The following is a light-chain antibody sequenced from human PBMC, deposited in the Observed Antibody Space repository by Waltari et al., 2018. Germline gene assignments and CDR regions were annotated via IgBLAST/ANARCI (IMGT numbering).Light chain of an antibody. J-gene: IGKJ3*01. CDR2: DAS. CDR1: QSVDSY. Sequence: EIVLTQSPATLSLSPGERATLSCRASQSVDSYLAWYQQKPGQSPRLLIYDASDRAAGIPARFSGSGSGTDFTLTIDSLEPEDFAVYYCQQRRSSPQTFGPGTRVDIK. CDR3: QQRRSSPQT. V-gene: IGKV3-11*01.